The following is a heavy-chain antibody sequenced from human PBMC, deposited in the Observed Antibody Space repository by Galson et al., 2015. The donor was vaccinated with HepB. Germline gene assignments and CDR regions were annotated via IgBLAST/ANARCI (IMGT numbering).Heavy chain of an antibody. J-gene: IGHJ4*02. CDR1: GFTFSSYE. CDR3: ARLSNLYCGGDCSQ. Sequence: SLRLSCAASGFTFSSYEMNWVRQAPGKGLEWVSYISSSGSTIYYADSVKGRFTISRDNAKNSLYLQMNSLRAEDTAVYYCARLSNLYCGGDCSQWGQGTLVTVSS. D-gene: IGHD2-21*02. CDR2: ISSSGSTI. V-gene: IGHV3-48*03.